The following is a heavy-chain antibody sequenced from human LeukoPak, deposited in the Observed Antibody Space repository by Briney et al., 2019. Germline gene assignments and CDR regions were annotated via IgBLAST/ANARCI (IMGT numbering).Heavy chain of an antibody. V-gene: IGHV4-30-2*01. Sequence: PSQTLSLTCAVSGGSISSGGYSWSWIRQPPGKGLEWIGYIYQNGRTYYNPSLKSRVTISVDRSKNQFSLKLSSVTAADTAVYSCARGWEVGTPVPFQGYSGYDRRIGWFDPWGQGTLVTVSS. CDR3: ARGWEVGTPVPFQGYSGYDRRIGWFDP. D-gene: IGHD5-12*01. J-gene: IGHJ5*02. CDR1: GGSISSGGYS. CDR2: IYQNGRT.